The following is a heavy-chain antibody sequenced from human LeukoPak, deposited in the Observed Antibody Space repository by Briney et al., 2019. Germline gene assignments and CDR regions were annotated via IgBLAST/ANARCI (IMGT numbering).Heavy chain of an antibody. V-gene: IGHV1-46*01. J-gene: IGHJ6*03. CDR2: INPSGDTT. D-gene: IGHD1-7*01. Sequence: ASVKVSCKASGYIFTSYYIHWVRQAPGQGLEWMGVINPSGDTTTYAQKFQGRVTMTRDMSTSTVYMELSSLRSEDTAVYYCARGRYNWNYGTYYYYMDVWGKGTTVTVSS. CDR3: ARGRYNWNYGTYYYYMDV. CDR1: GYIFTSYY.